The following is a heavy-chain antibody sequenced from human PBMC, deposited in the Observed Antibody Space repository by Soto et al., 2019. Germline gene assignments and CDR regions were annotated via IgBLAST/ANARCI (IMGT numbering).Heavy chain of an antibody. CDR2: INSDGSSA. CDR1: GFTFSSYW. Sequence: EVQLVESGGGLVQPGGSLRLSCAASGFTFSSYWMHWVRQAPGNGLVWLSRINSDGSSATYADSVKGRFTISRDKAKSTLYLQMTSLRAEDTGMYYCAIAPRYGMDVWGQGITVTVSS. J-gene: IGHJ6*02. V-gene: IGHV3-74*01. CDR3: AIAPRYGMDV.